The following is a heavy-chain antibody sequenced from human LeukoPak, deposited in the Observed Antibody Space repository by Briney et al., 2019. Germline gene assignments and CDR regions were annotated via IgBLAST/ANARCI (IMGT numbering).Heavy chain of an antibody. CDR3: ARLWFGEPGGNY. J-gene: IGHJ4*02. Sequence: ASVKVSCKASGYTFTSYDINWVRQATGQGLEWMGWINPNSGGTNYAQKFQGRVTMTRDTSISTAYMELSRLRSDDTAVYYCARLWFGEPGGNYWGQGTLVTVSS. CDR1: GYTFTSYD. CDR2: INPNSGGT. D-gene: IGHD3-10*01. V-gene: IGHV1-2*02.